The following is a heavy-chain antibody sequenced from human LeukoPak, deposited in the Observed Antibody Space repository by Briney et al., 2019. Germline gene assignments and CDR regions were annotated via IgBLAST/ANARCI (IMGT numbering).Heavy chain of an antibody. CDR2: IYYSGST. CDR3: ARASYSYDINGWVPFDY. J-gene: IGHJ4*02. CDR1: GGSISSYY. D-gene: IGHD3-22*01. Sequence: SETLSLTCTVSGGSISSYYWSWIRQPPGKGLEWIGYIYYSGSTNYNPSLKSRVTISGDTSKNQFSLRLSSVTAADTAVYYCARASYSYDINGWVPFDYWGQGTLVTVSS. V-gene: IGHV4-59*08.